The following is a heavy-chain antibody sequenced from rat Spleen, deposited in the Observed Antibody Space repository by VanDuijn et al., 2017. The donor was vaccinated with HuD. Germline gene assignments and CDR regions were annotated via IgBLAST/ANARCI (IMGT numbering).Heavy chain of an antibody. CDR2: IVFDSSGI. D-gene: IGHD1-9*01. CDR1: GFTFSDYA. V-gene: IGHV5S10*01. Sequence: EVQLVESGGGLVQPGNSLKLSCAASGFTFSDYAMAWVRQSPEKGLEWVATIVFDSSGIYYRNSVKGRFTLSRDNTRNTLYLQIDSLKSEDTATYYCVTTYFGYGYFDYWGQGVLVTVSS. J-gene: IGHJ2*01. CDR3: VTTYFGYGYFDY.